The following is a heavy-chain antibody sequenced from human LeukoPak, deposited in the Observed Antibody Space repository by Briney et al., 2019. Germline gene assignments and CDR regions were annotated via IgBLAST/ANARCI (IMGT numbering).Heavy chain of an antibody. V-gene: IGHV3-21*01. Sequence: GGPLRLPCAASGFPFSSYSMNWVRQAPGKGLEWVSSISSSSSYIYYADSVKGRFTISRDSAKNSLYLQMNSLRAEDTAVYYCATLRYFDYWGQGTLVTVSS. CDR2: ISSSSSYI. CDR1: GFPFSSYS. CDR3: ATLRYFDY. D-gene: IGHD3-3*01. J-gene: IGHJ4*02.